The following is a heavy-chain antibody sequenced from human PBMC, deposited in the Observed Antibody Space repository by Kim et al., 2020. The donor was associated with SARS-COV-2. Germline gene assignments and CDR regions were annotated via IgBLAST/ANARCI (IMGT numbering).Heavy chain of an antibody. CDR2: IIPMFGTA. V-gene: IGHV1-69*13. CDR1: GGTFSSYA. D-gene: IGHD4-4*01. J-gene: IGHJ6*02. CDR3: ARERSVTKNLYYYGMDV. Sequence: SVKVSCKASGGTFSSYAISWVRQAPGQGLEWMGGIIPMFGTANYAQKFQGRVTITADESTSTAYMELSSLRSEDRAVYYCARERSVTKNLYYYGMDVWGQGTTVTVSS.